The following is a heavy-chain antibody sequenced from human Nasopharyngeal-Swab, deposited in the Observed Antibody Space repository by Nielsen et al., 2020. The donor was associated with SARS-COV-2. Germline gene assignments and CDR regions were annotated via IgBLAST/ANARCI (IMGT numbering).Heavy chain of an antibody. V-gene: IGHV3-23*01. Sequence: GESLKISCAASGFTFSSYAMSWVRQAPGEGLEWVSAISGSGNNTYYADSVKGRFTISRDNSKNTLYLQMNSLRAEDTAVYYCAKGTGSYFTGDYYFDYWGQGTLVTVSS. CDR3: AKGTGSYFTGDYYFDY. J-gene: IGHJ4*02. CDR1: GFTFSSYA. D-gene: IGHD1-26*01. CDR2: ISGSGNNT.